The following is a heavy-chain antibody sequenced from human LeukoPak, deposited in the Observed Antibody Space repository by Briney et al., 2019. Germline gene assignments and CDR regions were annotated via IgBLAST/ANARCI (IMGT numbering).Heavy chain of an antibody. CDR3: AREGPGSIEVADNYFDY. J-gene: IGHJ4*02. CDR1: GYIFRRYW. V-gene: IGHV3-7*04. D-gene: IGHD6-19*01. Sequence: AGGSLRLSCAASGYIFRRYWMSWVRQAPGKGLEWVANIKQDGSEKYYGDSVKGRFTISRDNAKNSVYLQMNSLRGEDTAVYYCAREGPGSIEVADNYFDYWGQGTLVTVSS. CDR2: IKQDGSEK.